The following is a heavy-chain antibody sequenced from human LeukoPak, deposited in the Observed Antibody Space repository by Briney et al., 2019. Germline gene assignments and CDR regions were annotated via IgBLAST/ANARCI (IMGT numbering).Heavy chain of an antibody. CDR1: GFPFSSYW. CDR2: IKEDGSED. V-gene: IGHV3-7*01. Sequence: GGSLRLSCVASGFPFSSYWMTWVRQAPGEGLEWVANIKEDGSEDYYADSVKGRFAISKDNAKNSLYLQMNNLRAEDTAMYYCARDADGYEDWGQGTLVIVSS. CDR3: ARDADGYED. J-gene: IGHJ4*02. D-gene: IGHD5-24*01.